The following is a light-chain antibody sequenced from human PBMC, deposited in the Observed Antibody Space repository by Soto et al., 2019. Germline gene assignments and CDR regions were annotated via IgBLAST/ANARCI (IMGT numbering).Light chain of an antibody. V-gene: IGKV3-20*01. Sequence: DIVLTQSPGSLSLSPGQRATLSCRASQSVDTTFFAWYQKKPGQAPRLLIQGASKRATGIPDRFSGSGSGADFTLISSRLEAEDFAVYYCQQYMSSVTFGQGTKVEIK. CDR1: QSVDTTF. J-gene: IGKJ1*01. CDR2: GAS. CDR3: QQYMSSVT.